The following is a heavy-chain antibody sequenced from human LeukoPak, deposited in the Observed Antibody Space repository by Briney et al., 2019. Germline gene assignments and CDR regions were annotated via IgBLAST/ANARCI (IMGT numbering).Heavy chain of an antibody. V-gene: IGHV3-7*05. CDR2: IKQDGSEK. Sequence: SGGSLRLSCAASGFTFSDYWMSWVRKAQGKGMEWVANIKQDGSEKSYMDSAKGRLSISRENVENSLYLQMNSLRAECSAVYYCARWGLMTTVTTYWGQGTLVTVSS. D-gene: IGHD4-17*01. CDR3: ARWGLMTTVTTY. J-gene: IGHJ4*02. CDR1: GFTFSDYW.